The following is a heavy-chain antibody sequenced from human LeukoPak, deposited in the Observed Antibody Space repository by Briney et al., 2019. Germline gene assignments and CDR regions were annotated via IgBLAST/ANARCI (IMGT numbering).Heavy chain of an antibody. Sequence: GESLKISCKGSGYMFNAYWIAWVRQMPGKGLEWMGIIYPDDSDTRYSPSFQGQVTISADKSVRTAYLQWSSLKASDTAMYYCARPNITSYYDSRGYDAFDVWGQGTMVTVS. J-gene: IGHJ3*01. V-gene: IGHV5-51*01. D-gene: IGHD3-22*01. CDR2: IYPDDSDT. CDR3: ARPNITSYYDSRGYDAFDV. CDR1: GYMFNAYW.